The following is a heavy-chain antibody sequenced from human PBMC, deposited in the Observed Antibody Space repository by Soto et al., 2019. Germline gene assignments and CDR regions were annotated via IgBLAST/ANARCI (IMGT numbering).Heavy chain of an antibody. CDR2: ISYDGSNK. J-gene: IGHJ6*02. CDR3: AKSRIDSSSWYWSSLPLGPPHYYYYGMDV. V-gene: IGHV3-30*18. Sequence: PGGSLRLSCAASGFTFSSYGMHWVRQAPGKGLEWVAVISYDGSNKYYADSVKGRFTISRDNSKNTLYLQMNSLRAEDTAVYYCAKSRIDSSSWYWSSLPLGPPHYYYYGMDVWGRGTTVTVSS. CDR1: GFTFSSYG. D-gene: IGHD6-13*01.